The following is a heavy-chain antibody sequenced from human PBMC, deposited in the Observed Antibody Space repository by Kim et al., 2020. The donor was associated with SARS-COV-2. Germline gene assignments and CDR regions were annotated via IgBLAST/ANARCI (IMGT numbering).Heavy chain of an antibody. Sequence: SETLSLTCTVSGGSISSSSYYWGWIRQPPGKGLEWIGSIYYSGSTYYNPSLKSRVTIFVDTSKNQFSLKLSSVTAADTAVYYCAPFPVVVAATPGVSYYGMDVWGQGTTVTVSS. CDR2: IYYSGST. CDR3: APFPVVVAATPGVSYYGMDV. D-gene: IGHD2-15*01. CDR1: GGSISSSSYY. V-gene: IGHV4-39*01. J-gene: IGHJ6*02.